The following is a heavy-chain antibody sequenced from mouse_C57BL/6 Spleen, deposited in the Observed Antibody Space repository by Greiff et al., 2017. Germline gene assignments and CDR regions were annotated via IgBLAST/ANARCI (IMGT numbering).Heavy chain of an antibody. Sequence: EVKLMESGGGLVKPGGSLTLSCAASGFTFSDYGMHWVRQAPEKGLEWVAYISSGSSTIYYAATVKGRFTISRDNAKNTLFLQMTRLRSEDTAMYYCARQGDFAMDYWGQGTSVTVSS. V-gene: IGHV5-17*01. CDR3: ARQGDFAMDY. CDR1: GFTFSDYG. J-gene: IGHJ4*01. CDR2: ISSGSSTI.